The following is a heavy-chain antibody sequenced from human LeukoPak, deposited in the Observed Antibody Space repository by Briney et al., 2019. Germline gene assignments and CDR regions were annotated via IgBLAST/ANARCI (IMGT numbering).Heavy chain of an antibody. D-gene: IGHD1-26*01. CDR1: GFTFSSYG. CDR3: ARGPHRGSYYLDY. J-gene: IGHJ4*02. CDR2: IWYNGSNK. Sequence: GGSLRLSCAASGFTFSSYGMHWVRQAPGKGLEWVAVIWYNGSNKYYADSVKGRFTISRDNSKNTLYLQMNSLRAEDTAVYYCARGPHRGSYYLDYWGQGTLVTVSS. V-gene: IGHV3-33*01.